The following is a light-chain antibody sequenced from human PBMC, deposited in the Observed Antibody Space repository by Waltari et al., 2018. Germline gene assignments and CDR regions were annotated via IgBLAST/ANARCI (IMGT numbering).Light chain of an antibody. V-gene: IGKV3-20*01. Sequence: EIVLTQSPGTLSLSPGERATLSCRASQNVISSYFTWYQQKRGQAPRLLIYGASTRATGIPDRFSGSGSGTEFTLTISRLEPEDFALYYCQQFGSTPAITFGQGTRLEIK. CDR3: QQFGSTPAIT. CDR2: GAS. CDR1: QNVISSY. J-gene: IGKJ5*01.